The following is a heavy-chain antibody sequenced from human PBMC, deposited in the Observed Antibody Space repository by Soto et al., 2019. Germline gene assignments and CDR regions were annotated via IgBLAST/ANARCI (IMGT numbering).Heavy chain of an antibody. CDR2: IDWDDGK. J-gene: IGHJ5*02. V-gene: IGHV2-70*01. CDR3: ARITQGDYFWFDP. CDR1: GFSLTTSGMC. D-gene: IGHD4-17*01. Sequence: GSGPTLVNPPQTLTLACSFSGFSLTTSGMCVGWIRQPPGKALEWLALIDWDDGKFYSPSLKTRLTISKDTSKNQVVLTMTNMDPVDTATYFCARITQGDYFWFDPWGPGTLVTVSS.